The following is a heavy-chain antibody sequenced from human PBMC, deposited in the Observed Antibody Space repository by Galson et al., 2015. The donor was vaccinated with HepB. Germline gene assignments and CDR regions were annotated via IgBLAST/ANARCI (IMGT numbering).Heavy chain of an antibody. Sequence: SLRLSCAASGFTFSSYSMNWVRQAPGKGLEWVSSISSSSYIYYADSVKGRFAISRDNAKNSLYLQMNSLRAEDTAVYYCARGRGLTIFGVVIIGDFDYWGQGTLVTVSS. CDR2: ISSSSYI. V-gene: IGHV3-21*01. CDR1: GFTFSSYS. CDR3: ARGRGLTIFGVVIIGDFDY. D-gene: IGHD3-3*01. J-gene: IGHJ4*02.